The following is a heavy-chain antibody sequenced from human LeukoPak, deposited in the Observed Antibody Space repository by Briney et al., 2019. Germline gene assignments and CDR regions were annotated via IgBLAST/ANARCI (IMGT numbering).Heavy chain of an antibody. J-gene: IGHJ4*02. CDR3: AKDRSIGTYYTFDH. Sequence: GGSLRLSCAASGFTFSSDAMSWVRQAPGKGLEWVSAISGGTTYYAGSVKGRFTVSGDNSKNTLYLQMSSLTAADTAVYYCAKDRSIGTYYTFDHWGQGTLVTVSS. V-gene: IGHV3-23*01. D-gene: IGHD1-26*01. CDR2: ISGGTT. CDR1: GFTFSSDA.